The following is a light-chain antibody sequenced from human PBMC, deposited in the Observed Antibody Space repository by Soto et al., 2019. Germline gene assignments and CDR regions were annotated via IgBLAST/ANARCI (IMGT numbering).Light chain of an antibody. CDR3: QQCNTPFT. J-gene: IGKJ4*01. CDR2: DAS. CDR1: QSISSW. V-gene: IGKV1-5*01. Sequence: DIQMTQSPSTLSASVGDRVTITCRASQSISSWLAWYQQKPGKAPNLLIYDASSLESGVPSRFSGSGSGTEFTLTISSLQPDDFATYYCQQCNTPFTFGGGTKVEIK.